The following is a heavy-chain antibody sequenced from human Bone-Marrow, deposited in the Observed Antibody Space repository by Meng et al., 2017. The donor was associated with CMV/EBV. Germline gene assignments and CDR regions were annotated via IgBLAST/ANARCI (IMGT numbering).Heavy chain of an antibody. D-gene: IGHD3-16*01. CDR1: GFSLSTSGVG. Sequence: QITLKESGPTLAKLXXTLTPTCTFSGFSLSTSGVGVGWIRQPPGKALEWLALIYWDDDKRYSPSLKSRLTITKDTSKNQVVLTMANMDPVDTATYYCAHRPTQGAFDYWGQGTLVTVSS. CDR3: AHRPTQGAFDY. J-gene: IGHJ4*02. V-gene: IGHV2-5*02. CDR2: IYWDDDK.